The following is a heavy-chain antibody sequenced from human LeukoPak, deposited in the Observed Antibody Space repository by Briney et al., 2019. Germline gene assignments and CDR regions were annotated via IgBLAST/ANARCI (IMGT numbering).Heavy chain of an antibody. CDR2: ISSSSSYI. CDR3: ARDFWSDPSP. Sequence: PGGSLRLSCAASGFTFSSYRMNWVRQAPGKGLEWVSSISSSSSYIYYADSVKGRFTISRDNAKNSLYLQMNSLRAEDTAVYYCARDFWSDPSPWGQGTLVTVSS. J-gene: IGHJ5*02. V-gene: IGHV3-21*01. D-gene: IGHD3-3*01. CDR1: GFTFSSYR.